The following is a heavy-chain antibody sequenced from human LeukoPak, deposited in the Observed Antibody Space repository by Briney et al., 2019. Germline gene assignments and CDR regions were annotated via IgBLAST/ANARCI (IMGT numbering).Heavy chain of an antibody. CDR3: ASYSSSSEMDIDAFGI. V-gene: IGHV4-39*07. CDR1: GGSISSSSYY. CDR2: IYYSGST. J-gene: IGHJ3*02. D-gene: IGHD6-6*01. Sequence: SETLSLTCTVSGGSISSSSYYWGWIRQPPGKGLEWIGSIYYSGSTYYNPSLKSRVTISVDASKNQFSLKLSSVTAADTAVYYCASYSSSSEMDIDAFGIWGQGTMVTVSS.